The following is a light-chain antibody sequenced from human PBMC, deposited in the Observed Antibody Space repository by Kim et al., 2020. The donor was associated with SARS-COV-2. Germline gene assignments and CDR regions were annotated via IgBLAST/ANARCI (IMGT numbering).Light chain of an antibody. CDR2: GAS. CDR1: QSVSSSY. Sequence: SPGERATLSCRASQSVSSSYVAWYQQKTGQAPRLLIYGASSRATGVPDRFSGSGSGTDFTLTITRLEPEDFAVYYCQQYGNSPHTFGQGTKVDIK. V-gene: IGKV3-20*01. CDR3: QQYGNSPHT. J-gene: IGKJ1*01.